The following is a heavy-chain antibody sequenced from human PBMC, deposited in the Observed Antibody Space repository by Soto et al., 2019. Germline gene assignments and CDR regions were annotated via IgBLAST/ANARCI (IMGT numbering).Heavy chain of an antibody. J-gene: IGHJ6*02. Sequence: SETLSLTCTVSGGSISSGDYYWSWIRQPPGKGLEWIGYINDSGSTYYNPSLKSRVTISVDTSKNQFSLKLTSVTAADTAVYYCARDPRGVASTFYYGLDFWGQGTTVTVSS. V-gene: IGHV4-30-4*01. CDR3: ARDPRGVASTFYYGLDF. CDR2: INDSGST. CDR1: GGSISSGDYY. D-gene: IGHD3-3*01.